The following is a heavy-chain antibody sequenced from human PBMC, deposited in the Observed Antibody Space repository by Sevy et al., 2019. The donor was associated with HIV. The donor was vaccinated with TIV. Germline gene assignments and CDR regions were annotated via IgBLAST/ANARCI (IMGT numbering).Heavy chain of an antibody. J-gene: IGHJ6*02. CDR1: GFDFGTYP. CDR2: IYSGGST. D-gene: IGHD1-26*01. Sequence: GGSLRLSCVASGFDFGTYPMNWVRQAPGKGLEWVSVIYSGGSTYYADSVKGRFTISRDNSKNTLYLQMNSLRAEDTAVYYCARDGPGNYYYYGMDVWGQGTTVTVSS. CDR3: ARDGPGNYYYYGMDV. V-gene: IGHV3-53*01.